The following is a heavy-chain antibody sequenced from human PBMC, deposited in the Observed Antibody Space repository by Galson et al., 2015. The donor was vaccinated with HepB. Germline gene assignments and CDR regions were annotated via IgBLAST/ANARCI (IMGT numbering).Heavy chain of an antibody. V-gene: IGHV5-51*01. CDR1: GYTFTSYW. D-gene: IGHD4-23*01. Sequence: QSGAEVKKPGESLKISCKGSGYTFTSYWIGWVRQMPGKGLEWMGIIYPGDSDTRYSPSFQGQVTISADKSINTAYLQWSSLKASDTAMYYCARRTPSSYWYFELWGRGTLVTVSS. CDR2: IYPGDSDT. J-gene: IGHJ2*01. CDR3: ARRTPSSYWYFEL.